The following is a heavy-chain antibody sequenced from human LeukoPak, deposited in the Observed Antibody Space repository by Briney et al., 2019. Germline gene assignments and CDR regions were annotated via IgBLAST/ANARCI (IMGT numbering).Heavy chain of an antibody. D-gene: IGHD6-19*01. Sequence: SETLSLTCTVSGGSISSYYWSWIRQPPGEGLEWSGDIYYSGSTNYNPSLKSRVTISVDTSKNQCSLTLSSVTAADTAVYYCARIIAVAGKVLELDYWGQGTLVTVSS. V-gene: IGHV4-59*01. J-gene: IGHJ4*02. CDR2: IYYSGST. CDR3: ARIIAVAGKVLELDY. CDR1: GGSISSYY.